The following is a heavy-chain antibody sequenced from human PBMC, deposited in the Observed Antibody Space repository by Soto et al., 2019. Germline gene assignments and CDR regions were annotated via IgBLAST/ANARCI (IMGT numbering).Heavy chain of an antibody. D-gene: IGHD6-19*01. J-gene: IGHJ4*02. CDR2: IYSSGST. CDR3: ARFSGWYSAFDY. Sequence: SETLSLTCTVSGGSIRSYYWTWIRQPPGKGLEWIGYIYSSGSTNYNPSLKSRVTISVDTSKNEVSLKLTSVTAADTAIYYCARFSGWYSAFDYWGQGTPVTVSS. CDR1: GGSIRSYY. V-gene: IGHV4-59*01.